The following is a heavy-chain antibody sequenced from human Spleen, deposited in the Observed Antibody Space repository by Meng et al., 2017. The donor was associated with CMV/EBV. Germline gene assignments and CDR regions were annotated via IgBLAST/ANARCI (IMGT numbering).Heavy chain of an antibody. D-gene: IGHD3-22*01. CDR1: AGCISSYGSL. Sequence: SAGCISSYGSLWGWIRQPPGKGLEWIGMIYYSGGTHYNPSLKSRVIVSVDTSKKNFSLKLSSVTASDTAVYYCVRYYDRSGHHYFDYWGQGSLVTVSS. V-gene: IGHV4-39*02. CDR2: IYYSGGT. CDR3: VRYYDRSGHHYFDY. J-gene: IGHJ4*02.